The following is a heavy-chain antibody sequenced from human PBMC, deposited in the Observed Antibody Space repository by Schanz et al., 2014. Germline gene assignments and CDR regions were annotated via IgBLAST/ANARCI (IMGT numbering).Heavy chain of an antibody. CDR3: VKDPRGDKNDRAYYFDY. D-gene: IGHD3-10*01. J-gene: IGHJ4*02. CDR1: GFTFSSYS. CDR2: ISSGGNP. V-gene: IGHV3-23*01. Sequence: EVQLLESGGGLIQPGGSLRLSCTASGFTFSSYSMNWVRQAPGKGLEWVSSISSGGNPYYANSVKGRFGISRDNSENTLYLQMSSLRVEDTAVYYCVKDPRGDKNDRAYYFDYWGQGTLVSVSS.